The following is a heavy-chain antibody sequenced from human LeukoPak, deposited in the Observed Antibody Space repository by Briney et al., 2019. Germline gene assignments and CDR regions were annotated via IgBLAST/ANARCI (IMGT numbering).Heavy chain of an antibody. Sequence: SETLSLTCTVSGGSISSSSYYWGWIRQPPGKGLEWIGSIYYSGSTYYNPSLKSRVTISVDTSKNQFSLKLSSVTAADTAVYYCARGVWQQLLLLRFDPWGQGTLVTVSS. D-gene: IGHD6-13*01. CDR2: IYYSGST. J-gene: IGHJ5*02. CDR3: ARGVWQQLLLLRFDP. CDR1: GGSISSSSYY. V-gene: IGHV4-39*01.